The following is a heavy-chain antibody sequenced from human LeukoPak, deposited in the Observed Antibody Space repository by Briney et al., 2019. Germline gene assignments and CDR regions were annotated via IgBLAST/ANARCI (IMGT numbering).Heavy chain of an antibody. CDR2: IYYSGST. CDR1: GGSISSSSYY. Sequence: SETLSLTCTVSGGSISSSSYYWGWIRQPPGKGLEWIGSIYYSGSTYYNPSLKSRVTISVDTSKNQFSLKLSSVTAADTAVYYCARDWSYYGSGSYFFWGQGTLVTVSS. J-gene: IGHJ4*02. D-gene: IGHD3-10*01. V-gene: IGHV4-39*07. CDR3: ARDWSYYGSGSYFF.